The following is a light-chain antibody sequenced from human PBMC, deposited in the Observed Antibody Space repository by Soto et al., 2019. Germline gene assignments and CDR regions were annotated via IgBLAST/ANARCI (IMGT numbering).Light chain of an antibody. CDR2: SNN. J-gene: IGLJ1*01. Sequence: QSVLTQPPSASATPGQRVSISCSGSRSNIGSNTVNWYQQLPGTAPKLLIYSNNQRPSGVPDRFSGSKSGTSASLAISGLQSEDEADYYCAAWDDSLNGHVFGTGTKLTVL. V-gene: IGLV1-44*01. CDR1: RSNIGSNT. CDR3: AAWDDSLNGHV.